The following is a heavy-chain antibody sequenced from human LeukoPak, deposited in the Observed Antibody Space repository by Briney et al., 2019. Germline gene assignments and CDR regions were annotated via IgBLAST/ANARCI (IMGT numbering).Heavy chain of an antibody. CDR3: AKDGAATIYYFAH. D-gene: IGHD5-12*01. CDR2: ISGSGGST. CDR1: GFTFSSYS. V-gene: IGHV3-23*01. Sequence: PGGSLRLSCAASGFTFSSYSMNWVRQAPGKGLEWVSVISGSGGSTDYADSVKGRFTISRDNSKNTVYLQMNSLRAEDTAIYFCAKDGAATIYYFAHWGQGTLVTVSS. J-gene: IGHJ4*02.